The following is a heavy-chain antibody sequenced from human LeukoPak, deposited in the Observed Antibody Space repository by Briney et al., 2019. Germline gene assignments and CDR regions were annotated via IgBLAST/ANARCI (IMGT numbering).Heavy chain of an antibody. CDR2: IIPIFGTA. D-gene: IGHD2-2*02. CDR3: ARKREGGGLYCSSTSCYTNWFDP. V-gene: IGHV1-69*13. CDR1: GGTFSSYA. J-gene: IGHJ5*02. Sequence: GASVKVSCKASGGTFSSYAISWVRQAPGQGLEWMGGIIPIFGTANYAQKFQGRVTITADESTSTAYMELSSLRSEDTAVYYCARKREGGGLYCSSTSCYTNWFDPWGQGTLVTVSS.